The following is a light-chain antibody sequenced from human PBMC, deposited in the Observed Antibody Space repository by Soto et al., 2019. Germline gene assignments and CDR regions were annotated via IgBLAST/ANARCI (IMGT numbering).Light chain of an antibody. Sequence: QSALTQPASVSGSPGQSITISCTGTSSDVGDYNYVSWHQQHPGKAPKVLIYEVSDRPSGVSDRFSGSKSGNTASLTISGLQAEDEADYYCSSYTSSSTLDYVFGTGTKGTVL. CDR3: SSYTSSSTLDYV. V-gene: IGLV2-14*01. CDR1: SSDVGDYNY. J-gene: IGLJ1*01. CDR2: EVS.